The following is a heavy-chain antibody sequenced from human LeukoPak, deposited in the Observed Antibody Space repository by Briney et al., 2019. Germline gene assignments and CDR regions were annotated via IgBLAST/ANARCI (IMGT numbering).Heavy chain of an antibody. CDR3: AKGSLGSWYYFDY. CDR2: FSRSGPNT. J-gene: IGHJ4*02. V-gene: IGHV3-23*01. D-gene: IGHD6-13*01. CDR1: GFTFGSSD. Sequence: GGSLRLSCAASGFTFGSSDVSWVRQAPGKGPERVSTFSRSGPNTYYADSVKGRFTIFRDNSKNTLYLQMNSLRADDTAVYYCAKGSLGSWYYFDYWGQGTLVTVSS.